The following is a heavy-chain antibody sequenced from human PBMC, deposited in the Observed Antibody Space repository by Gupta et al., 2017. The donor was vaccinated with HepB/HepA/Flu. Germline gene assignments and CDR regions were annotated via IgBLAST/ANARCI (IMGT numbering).Heavy chain of an antibody. V-gene: IGHV3-48*03. CDR1: GFTFSRYE. J-gene: IGHJ4*02. D-gene: IGHD1-26*01. Sequence: EVQLVESGGGLVPAGGSLRLSCAGSGFTFSRYELTWVRQAPGKGLEWVSYISSSGSTTYYADSVKARFTISRDDAKSSLNLQLNNLRDEDTGFYYCARVTVGATVFDFWGQGALVTVSS. CDR3: ARVTVGATVFDF. CDR2: ISSSGSTT.